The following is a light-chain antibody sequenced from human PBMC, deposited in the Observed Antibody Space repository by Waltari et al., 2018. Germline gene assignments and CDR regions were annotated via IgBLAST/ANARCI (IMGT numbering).Light chain of an antibody. CDR3: QHHVRLPAT. V-gene: IGKV3-20*01. J-gene: IGKJ1*01. Sequence: IVLTQSPGTLSLSPGERANLSCRASQSVNTYLAWYQQKPGQAPRLLIYGAYTRDAGIPDRFSGSGSGTDFSLTISRLEAEDFAVYYCQHHVRLPATFGQGTKVEIK. CDR2: GAY. CDR1: QSVNTY.